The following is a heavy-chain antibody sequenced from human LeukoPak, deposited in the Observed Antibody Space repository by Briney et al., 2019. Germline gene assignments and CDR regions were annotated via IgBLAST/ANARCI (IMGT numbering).Heavy chain of an antibody. CDR1: GGSISSYY. V-gene: IGHV4-4*09. CDR3: ARHVSPYYYYYMDG. CDR2: IYTSGST. Sequence: SETLSLTCTVSGGSISSYYWSWIRQPPGKGLEGIGYIYTSGSTNYNPSLKSGVTISVDTSKNQFSLKLSSVTAADTAVYYCARHVSPYYYYYMDGWGKGPRSPSP. J-gene: IGHJ6*03. D-gene: IGHD2/OR15-2a*01.